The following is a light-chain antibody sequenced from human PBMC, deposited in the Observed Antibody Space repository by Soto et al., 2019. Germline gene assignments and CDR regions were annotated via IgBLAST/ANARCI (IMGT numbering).Light chain of an antibody. J-gene: IGKJ1*01. CDR3: QQYNDWPRT. CDR1: QDISNY. Sequence: DIQMTQSPSSLSASVGDRVTITCQASQDISNYLNWYQQKPGKAPKLLIYDASNLETGVPSRFSGSGSGTEFTLTISSLQSEDFAVYYCQQYNDWPRTFGQGTKVEIK. CDR2: DAS. V-gene: IGKV1-33*01.